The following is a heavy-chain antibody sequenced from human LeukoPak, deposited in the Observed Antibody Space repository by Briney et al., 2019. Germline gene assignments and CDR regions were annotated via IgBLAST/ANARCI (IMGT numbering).Heavy chain of an antibody. D-gene: IGHD3-22*01. CDR2: IIPILGIA. Sequence: ASVKVSCKASGGTFSSYAISWMRQAPGQGLEWMGRIIPILGIANYAQKFQGRVTITADKSTSTAYMELSSLRSEDTAVYYCARGGITMIVVGGVGAFDIWGQGTMVTVSS. CDR1: GGTFSSYA. V-gene: IGHV1-69*04. J-gene: IGHJ3*02. CDR3: ARGGITMIVVGGVGAFDI.